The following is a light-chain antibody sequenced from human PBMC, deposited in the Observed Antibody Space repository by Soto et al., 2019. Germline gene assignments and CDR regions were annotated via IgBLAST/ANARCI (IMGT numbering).Light chain of an antibody. CDR3: SSHAGTNGAFV. Sequence: LTQPPSASGSPGQSVTISCTGTSSDVGGYDYVSWYQQHPGKAPKLMIYEVSKRPSGVPDRFSGSKSGNTASLTVSGLQAEDEADYYCSSHAGTNGAFVFGTGTKVTVL. CDR2: EVS. J-gene: IGLJ1*01. CDR1: SSDVGGYDY. V-gene: IGLV2-8*01.